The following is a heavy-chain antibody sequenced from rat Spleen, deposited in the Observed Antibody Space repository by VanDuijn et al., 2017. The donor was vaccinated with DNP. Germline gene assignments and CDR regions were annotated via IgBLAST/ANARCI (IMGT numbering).Heavy chain of an antibody. D-gene: IGHD1-11*01. V-gene: IGHV5-19*01. Sequence: EVQLVGSGGGSVQSGRSLKLSCAASGFTFSNYGMAWVRQAPTKGLEWVASISASGGSTSYRDSVKGRFTISRDNAKSILYLQMDSLRSEDTATYYCTTDFERGYWGQGVMVTVSS. J-gene: IGHJ2*01. CDR2: ISASGGST. CDR3: TTDFERGY. CDR1: GFTFSNYG.